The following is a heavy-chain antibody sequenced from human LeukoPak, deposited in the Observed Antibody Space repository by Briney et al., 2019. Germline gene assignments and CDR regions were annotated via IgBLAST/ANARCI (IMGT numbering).Heavy chain of an antibody. CDR2: INAGNGNT. V-gene: IGHV1-3*01. J-gene: IGHJ4*02. D-gene: IGHD6-13*01. CDR1: GYTFTSYA. Sequence: ASVKVSCKASGYTFTSYAMHWVRQAPGQRLEWMGWINAGNGNTKYSPKFQGRVTITRDTSASTAYMELSSLRSEDTAVYYCARGDSSWSNNDYWGQGTLVTVSS. CDR3: ARGDSSWSNNDY.